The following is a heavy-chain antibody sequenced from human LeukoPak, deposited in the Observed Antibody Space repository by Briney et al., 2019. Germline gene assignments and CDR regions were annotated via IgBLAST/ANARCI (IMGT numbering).Heavy chain of an antibody. CDR3: ARVGYAILIPGDY. Sequence: GGSLRLSCAASGFTFSSYSMNWVRQAPGKGLEWVSSISSSSSYIYYADSVKGRFTISRDNAKNSLYLQMNSLRAEDTAVYYCARVGYAILIPGDYWGQGTLVTVSS. CDR2: ISSSSSYI. J-gene: IGHJ4*02. CDR1: GFTFSSYS. V-gene: IGHV3-21*01. D-gene: IGHD3-9*01.